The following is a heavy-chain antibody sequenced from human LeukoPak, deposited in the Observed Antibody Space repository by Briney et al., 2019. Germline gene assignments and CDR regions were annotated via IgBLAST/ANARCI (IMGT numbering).Heavy chain of an antibody. CDR3: ARDPPMVRGAFDY. Sequence: GGSLRLSCAASGFTFSTYWMHWVRQAPGKGLVWVSRINSDGSSTSYADSVKGRFTISRDNAKNTLYLQMNSLRAEDTAVYFCARDPPMVRGAFDYLGQGTLVTVSS. D-gene: IGHD3-10*01. V-gene: IGHV3-74*01. CDR1: GFTFSTYW. CDR2: INSDGSST. J-gene: IGHJ4*02.